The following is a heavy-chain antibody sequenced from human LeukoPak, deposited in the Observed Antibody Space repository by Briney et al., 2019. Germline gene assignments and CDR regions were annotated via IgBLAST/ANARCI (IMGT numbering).Heavy chain of an antibody. V-gene: IGHV4-4*07. Sequence: SETLSLTCTVSGGSISSYYWSWIRQPAGKGLEWIGRIYTSGSTNYNPSLKSRVTMSVGTSKNQFSLKLSSVTAADTAVYYCARDGYIYDSSGYYSLDYWGQGTLVTVSS. CDR3: ARDGYIYDSSGYYSLDY. CDR2: IYTSGST. J-gene: IGHJ4*02. D-gene: IGHD3-22*01. CDR1: GGSISSYY.